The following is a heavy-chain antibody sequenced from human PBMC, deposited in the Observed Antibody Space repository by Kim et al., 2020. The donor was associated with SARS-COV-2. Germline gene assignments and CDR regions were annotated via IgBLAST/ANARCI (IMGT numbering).Heavy chain of an antibody. V-gene: IGHV1-69*01. J-gene: IGHJ4*02. CDR3: ARLAVAGTVDY. Sequence: ANYAQKFQGRVTITADESTSTAYMELSSLRSEDTAVYYCARLAVAGTVDYWGQGTLVTVSS. CDR2: A. D-gene: IGHD6-19*01.